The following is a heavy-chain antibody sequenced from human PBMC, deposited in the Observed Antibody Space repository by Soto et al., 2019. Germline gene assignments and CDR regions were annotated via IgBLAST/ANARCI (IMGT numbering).Heavy chain of an antibody. CDR1: GGSISSHY. V-gene: IGHV4-59*11. Sequence: PSETLSLTCTVSGGSISSHYWSWIRQPPGKGLEWIGYIYYSGSTNYNPSLKSRVTISVDTSKNQFSLKLSSVTAAVTAVYYCARVGTRAGAFDIWGQGTMVTVSS. J-gene: IGHJ3*02. CDR2: IYYSGST. D-gene: IGHD1-26*01. CDR3: ARVGTRAGAFDI.